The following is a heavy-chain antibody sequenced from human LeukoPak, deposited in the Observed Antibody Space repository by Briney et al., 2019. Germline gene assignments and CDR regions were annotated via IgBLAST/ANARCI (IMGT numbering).Heavy chain of an antibody. Sequence: ASVKVSCKASGYTFTSYGISWVRQAPGQGLEWMGWISAYNGNTNYAQKLQGRVTMTTDTSTSTAYMELRSLRSDDTAVYYCAREGYDYVWGSYRRQYYFDYWGQGTLVTVSS. CDR2: ISAYNGNT. CDR1: GYTFTSYG. V-gene: IGHV1-18*01. D-gene: IGHD3-16*02. CDR3: AREGYDYVWGSYRRQYYFDY. J-gene: IGHJ4*02.